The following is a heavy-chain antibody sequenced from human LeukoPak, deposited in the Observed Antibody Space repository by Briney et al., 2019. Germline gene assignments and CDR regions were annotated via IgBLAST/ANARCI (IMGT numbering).Heavy chain of an antibody. CDR1: GGSISSYY. J-gene: IGHJ3*02. CDR2: IYYSGST. Sequence: SETLSLTCTVSGGSISSYYWSWIRQPPGKGLEWIGYIYYSGSTNYNPSLKSRVTISVDTSKNQFSLKLSSVTAADTAVYYCARDTDHSSDAFDIWGQGTMVTVSS. D-gene: IGHD4-11*01. CDR3: ARDTDHSSDAFDI. V-gene: IGHV4-59*01.